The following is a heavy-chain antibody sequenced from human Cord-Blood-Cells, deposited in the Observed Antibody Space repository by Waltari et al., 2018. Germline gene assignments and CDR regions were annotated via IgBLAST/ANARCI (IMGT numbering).Heavy chain of an antibody. CDR1: GYTRTEFS. Sequence: QSQLVQSGAEVKKTAASVIVSRKVSGYTRTEFSMRWVRQAPGKGLEWMGGFDPEDGETIYAQKFQGRVTMTEDTSTDTAYMELSSLRSEDTAVYYCATGAVRWRWFDPWGQGTLVTVSS. J-gene: IGHJ5*02. D-gene: IGHD3-10*01. CDR2: FDPEDGET. V-gene: IGHV1-24*01. CDR3: ATGAVRWRWFDP.